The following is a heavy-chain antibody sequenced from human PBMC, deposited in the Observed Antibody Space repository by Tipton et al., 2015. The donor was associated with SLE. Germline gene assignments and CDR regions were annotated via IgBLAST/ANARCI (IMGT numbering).Heavy chain of an antibody. CDR3: ARGGLGSDLRGSIYFGS. J-gene: IGHJ4*02. D-gene: IGHD7-27*01. V-gene: IGHV4-59*01. CDR1: TGSISGYY. CDR2: INYSGNT. Sequence: TLSLTCTVSTGSISGYYWNWIRQPPGKGLEWVGYINYSGNTNYNPSLKSRVTISVDTSKTHFSLRLNSVTAADTAVYYCARGGLGSDLRGSIYFGSWGQGTLVTVSS.